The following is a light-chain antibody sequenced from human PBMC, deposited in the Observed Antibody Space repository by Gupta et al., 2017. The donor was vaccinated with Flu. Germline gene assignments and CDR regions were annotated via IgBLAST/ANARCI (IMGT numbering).Light chain of an antibody. J-gene: IGLJ3*02. CDR1: KLGDKY. V-gene: IGLV3-1*01. Sequence: SYELTQPPSVSVSPGQTASITCSGDKLGDKYACWYQQKPGQSPVLVIYQDSKRPSGIPERFSGSNSGNTATLTISGTQAMDEADDYCQAWDSSTAPNWVFGGGTKLTVL. CDR2: QDS. CDR3: QAWDSSTAPNWV.